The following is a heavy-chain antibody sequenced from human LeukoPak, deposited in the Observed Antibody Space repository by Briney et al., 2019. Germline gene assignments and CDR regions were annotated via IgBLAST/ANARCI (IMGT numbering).Heavy chain of an antibody. CDR1: GCSINSYY. V-gene: IGHV4-59*08. Sequence: PSETLSLTCTVSGCSINSYYWRWLRQPPGKGLEWIGYIYYSGSTNYNPSLKSRVTISVDTSKNQFSLKMSSVTAADTAVYYCARQGAMIVVNDAFDIWGQGTMVTVPS. D-gene: IGHD3-22*01. CDR2: IYYSGST. CDR3: ARQGAMIVVNDAFDI. J-gene: IGHJ3*02.